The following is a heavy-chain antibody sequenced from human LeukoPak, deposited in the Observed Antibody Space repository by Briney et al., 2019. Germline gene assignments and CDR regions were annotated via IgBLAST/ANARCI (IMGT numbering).Heavy chain of an antibody. Sequence: GASVKVSCKASGYTFTNFGISWVRQAPGQGLEWRGWITTYNGNTNYAQKVQDRVAMTTDTSTSTAYMELRSLTSDDTAVYYCARRDCSSSSCHYYYYYMDVWGQGTTVTVSS. D-gene: IGHD2-2*01. J-gene: IGHJ6*02. CDR3: ARRDCSSSSCHYYYYYMDV. V-gene: IGHV1-18*01. CDR2: ITTYNGNT. CDR1: GYTFTNFG.